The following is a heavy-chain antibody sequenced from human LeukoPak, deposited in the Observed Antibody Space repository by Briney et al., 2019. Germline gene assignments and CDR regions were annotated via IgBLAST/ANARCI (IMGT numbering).Heavy chain of an antibody. J-gene: IGHJ5*02. V-gene: IGHV3-23*01. CDR2: ISGSGGRT. Sequence: PGGSLRLSCAASGFTFSGYAMSWVRQPPGKGLEWVSAISGSGGRTYYADSVKGRFTISRDNSKNTLYLQMNSLRAEDTAVYYCATERWLDIVVVVAATRRPNWFDPWGQGTLVTVSS. D-gene: IGHD2-15*01. CDR1: GFTFSGYA. CDR3: ATERWLDIVVVVAATRRPNWFDP.